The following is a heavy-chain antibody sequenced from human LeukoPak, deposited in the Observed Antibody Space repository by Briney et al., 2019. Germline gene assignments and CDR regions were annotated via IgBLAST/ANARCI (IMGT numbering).Heavy chain of an antibody. CDR1: GFTFSNAW. CDR2: ISGSGGRT. J-gene: IGHJ2*01. Sequence: GGSLSLSCAASGFTFSNAWMSWVRQAPGKGLEWVSGISGSGGRTYYADSVKGRFTISRNNSKNTPYLQMNSLRAADTAVYYCAKQKATVTWYFDLWGGGTLVTVSS. D-gene: IGHD4-17*01. V-gene: IGHV3-23*01. CDR3: AKQKATVTWYFDL.